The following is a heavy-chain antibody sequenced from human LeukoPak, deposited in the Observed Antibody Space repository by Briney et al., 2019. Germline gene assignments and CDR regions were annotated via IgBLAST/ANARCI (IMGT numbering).Heavy chain of an antibody. CDR1: GFSLNTSAVV. Sequence: SGPTLVNPTQTLTLTCTFSGFSLNTSAVVVGWVRQPPGQALEWLTFIYGNDDKRYSPSLESRLTITKDTSENQVVLTMTDMDYVDTATYYCVHRTSVTSVDHWGQGTLVTVSS. J-gene: IGHJ4*02. D-gene: IGHD4-17*01. V-gene: IGHV2-5*01. CDR3: VHRTSVTSVDH. CDR2: IYGNDDK.